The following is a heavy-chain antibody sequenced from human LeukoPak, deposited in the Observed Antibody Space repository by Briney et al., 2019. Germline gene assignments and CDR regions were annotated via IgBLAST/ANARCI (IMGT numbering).Heavy chain of an antibody. CDR1: GFTFSSYG. J-gene: IGHJ6*02. CDR2: ISYDGSNK. V-gene: IGHV3-30*03. CDR3: ARDRRRGVAGYGLDV. D-gene: IGHD2-8*02. Sequence: GGSLRLSCAASGFTFSSYGMHWVRQAPGKGLEWVAVISYDGSNKYYADSVKGRFTISRDNSKNTLYLQIDNLRAEDTARYFCARDRRRGVAGYGLDVWGQGTTVTVSS.